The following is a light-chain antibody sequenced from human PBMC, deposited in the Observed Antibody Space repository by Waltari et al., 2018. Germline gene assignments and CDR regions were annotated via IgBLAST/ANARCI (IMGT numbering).Light chain of an antibody. J-gene: IGKJ4*01. CDR1: QVILGY. CDR3: QQSYSTPLT. V-gene: IGKV1-39*01. Sequence: TQLTQSPSSLAASVGDRVTISCRTSQVILGYLAWYQQKPGKAPKLLIYAASTLQSGVPSRFSGSGSGTDFTLTISSLQPEDFATYYCQQSYSTPLTFGGGTKVEIK. CDR2: AAS.